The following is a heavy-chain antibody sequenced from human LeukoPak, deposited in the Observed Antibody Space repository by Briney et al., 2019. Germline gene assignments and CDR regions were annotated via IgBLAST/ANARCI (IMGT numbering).Heavy chain of an antibody. D-gene: IGHD2-21*02. CDR3: ARDFCGGDCFPDY. Sequence: ASVKVSCKASGYTFTGYYVHWVRQAPGQGLEWMGRINPNSGDTNYAQKFQGRVTMTRDTSISTAYMELSRLRSDDTAVYYCARDFCGGDCFPDYWAQEPLVTVSS. V-gene: IGHV1-2*06. CDR1: GYTFTGYY. CDR2: INPNSGDT. J-gene: IGHJ4*02.